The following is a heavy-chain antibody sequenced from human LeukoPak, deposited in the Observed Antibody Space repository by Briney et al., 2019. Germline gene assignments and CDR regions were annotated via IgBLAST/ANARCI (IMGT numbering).Heavy chain of an antibody. CDR3: ARLSNMDYGDYYFDY. CDR2: IYPGDSDT. D-gene: IGHD4-17*01. Sequence: PGESLKISCKGSGYSFTSYWIGWVRQMPGKGLEWMGIIYPGDSDTRYSPSFQGQVTISADKSISTAYLQWSSLKASDTAMYYCARLSNMDYGDYYFDYWGQGVLVTVSS. V-gene: IGHV5-51*01. CDR1: GYSFTSYW. J-gene: IGHJ4*02.